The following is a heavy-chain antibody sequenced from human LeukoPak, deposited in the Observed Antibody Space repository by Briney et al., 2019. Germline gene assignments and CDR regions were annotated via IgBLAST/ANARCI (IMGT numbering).Heavy chain of an antibody. D-gene: IGHD5-18*01. CDR2: IASGFQT. J-gene: IGHJ4*02. CDR3: VREARGYHYTYFDY. V-gene: IGHV3-13*01. Sequence: GGSLRLSCTASGFTLGSHDMHWVRQTTGEGLEWVAAIASGFQTFYAGSVKGRFTVSREDAKNSLYLQMNSLRAGDTAVYYCVREARGYHYTYFDYWGQGSLVTVFS. CDR1: GFTLGSHD.